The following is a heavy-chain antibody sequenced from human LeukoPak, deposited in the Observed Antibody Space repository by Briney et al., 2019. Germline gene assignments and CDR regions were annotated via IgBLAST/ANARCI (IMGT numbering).Heavy chain of an antibody. CDR1: GFTLSSYR. CDR2: IKQDGSEK. D-gene: IGHD4-17*01. J-gene: IGHJ4*02. CDR3: ARDRARGYGDYYY. V-gene: IGHV3-7*01. Sequence: GESLRLSCAASGFTLSSYRMRWVRQAPGKALEWVANIKQDGSEKYYVDSVKGRFTISRDNAKNSLYLQMNSLRAEDTDVYYCARDRARGYGDYYYWGQGTLVTVSS.